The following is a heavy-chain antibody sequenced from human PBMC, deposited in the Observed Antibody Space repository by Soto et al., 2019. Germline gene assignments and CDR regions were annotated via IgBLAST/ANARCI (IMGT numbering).Heavy chain of an antibody. J-gene: IGHJ4*02. CDR3: AKNNRECSSTNCFVFDY. D-gene: IGHD2-2*01. Sequence: EVQLVESGGGLVQPGGSLRLSCAASGFTFNNYWMSWVRQAPGKGLEWVANIKQDGSEKYYVDSVKGRFTISRDNAKNSLYLQMNSLRAEDTAVYYCAKNNRECSSTNCFVFDYWGQVTLVTVSS. V-gene: IGHV3-7*01. CDR2: IKQDGSEK. CDR1: GFTFNNYW.